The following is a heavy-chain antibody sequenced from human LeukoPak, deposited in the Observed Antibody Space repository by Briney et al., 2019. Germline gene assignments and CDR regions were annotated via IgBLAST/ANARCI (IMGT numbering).Heavy chain of an antibody. D-gene: IGHD5-12*01. V-gene: IGHV3-64*01. CDR1: GFTVSRYA. CDR3: ARGGGYDVHYYYYMDV. J-gene: IGHJ6*03. CDR2: VSSNGDST. Sequence: PGGSLRLSCAASGFTVSRYAMHWVRQAPGKGLEYVSAVSSNGDSTYYANSVKGRFTISRDNSKNTLYLQMGSLRVEDKAVYYCARGGGYDVHYYYYMDVWGKGTTVTVSS.